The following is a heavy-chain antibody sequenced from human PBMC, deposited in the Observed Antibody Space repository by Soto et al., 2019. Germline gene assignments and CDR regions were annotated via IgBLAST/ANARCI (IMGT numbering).Heavy chain of an antibody. CDR1: AFTLSSYW. D-gene: IGHD3-22*01. CDR3: ARDYEFGCDI. Sequence: EVQLVESGGGLVQPGGSLRLSCEASAFTLSSYWMSWVRQAPGKGLEWVANIKPDGSEKYYVASVKGRFTISRDNTKNSLYLQMTTLRPEDTAIYFCARDYEFGCDIWGQGTLVTVSS. CDR2: IKPDGSEK. V-gene: IGHV3-7*01. J-gene: IGHJ3*02.